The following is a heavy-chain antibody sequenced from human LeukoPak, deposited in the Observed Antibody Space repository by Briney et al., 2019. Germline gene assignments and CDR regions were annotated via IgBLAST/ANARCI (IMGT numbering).Heavy chain of an antibody. CDR3: ASLTTVTTDDYYYYYMDV. D-gene: IGHD4-17*01. V-gene: IGHV4-4*07. J-gene: IGHJ6*03. CDR1: GGSISSYY. CDR2: IYTSGST. Sequence: PSETLSLTCTVSGGSISSYYWSWIRQPAGKGLEWIGRIYTSGSTNYNPSLKSRVTMSLDTSKNQFSLKLSFVTAADTAVYYWASLTTVTTDDYYYYYMDVWGKGTTVTVSS.